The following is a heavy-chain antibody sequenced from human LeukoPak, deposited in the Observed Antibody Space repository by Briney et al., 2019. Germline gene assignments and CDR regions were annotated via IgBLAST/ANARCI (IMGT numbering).Heavy chain of an antibody. J-gene: IGHJ4*02. CDR1: GFTFSDYY. CDR2: ISSSGSTI. Sequence: PGGSLRLSCAASGFTFSDYYMSWIRQAPGKGLEWVSYISSSGSTIYYADSVKGRFTISRDNAKNSLYLQMNSLRAEDTAVYYCASLYYDFWSGYSSPYFDYWGQGTLVTVSS. D-gene: IGHD3-3*01. CDR3: ASLYYDFWSGYSSPYFDY. V-gene: IGHV3-11*04.